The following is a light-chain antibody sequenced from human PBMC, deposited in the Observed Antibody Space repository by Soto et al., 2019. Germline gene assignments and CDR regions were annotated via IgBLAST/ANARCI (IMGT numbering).Light chain of an antibody. J-gene: IGKJ4*01. CDR3: QQSHRAPLT. CDR2: GAS. CDR1: QSVSSSY. V-gene: IGKV3-20*01. Sequence: IVLTQSPGTLSLSPGERATLSCRASQSVSSSYLAWYQQKPGQAPRLLIYGASSRATGIPDRFSGSGSGTDFTLTISGLQPEDFAVYYCQQSHRAPLTFGGGTKVDI.